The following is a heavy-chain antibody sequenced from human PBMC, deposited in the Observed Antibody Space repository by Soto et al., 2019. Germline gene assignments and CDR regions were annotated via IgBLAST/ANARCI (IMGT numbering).Heavy chain of an antibody. CDR2: INAGNGNT. Sequence: GASVKVSCKASGYTFTSYAMHWVRQAPGQRLEWMGWINAGNGNTKYSQKFQGRVTITRDTSASTAYMELSSLRSEDTAVYYCARAVIVVVPAAIDKPSDYWGQGTLVTVSS. D-gene: IGHD2-2*01. CDR1: GYTFTSYA. J-gene: IGHJ4*02. V-gene: IGHV1-3*01. CDR3: ARAVIVVVPAAIDKPSDY.